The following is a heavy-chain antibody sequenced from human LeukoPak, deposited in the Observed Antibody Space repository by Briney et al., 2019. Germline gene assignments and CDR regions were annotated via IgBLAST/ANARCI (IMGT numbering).Heavy chain of an antibody. CDR1: GGSISTCF. CDR3: ARTQWLGTSYFDY. D-gene: IGHD6-19*01. V-gene: IGHV4-59*08. Sequence: PSETLSLTCFVSGGSISTCFWSWIRQPPGKGLEWVGYISYSGSTNYNPSLRGRVTISVDTSRNQFSLKLSSVTAADTAVYYCARTQWLGTSYFDYWGQGTLVTVSS. CDR2: ISYSGST. J-gene: IGHJ4*02.